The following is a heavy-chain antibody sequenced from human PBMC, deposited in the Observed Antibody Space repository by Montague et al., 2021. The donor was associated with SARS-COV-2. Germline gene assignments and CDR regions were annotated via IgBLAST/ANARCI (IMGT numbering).Heavy chain of an antibody. V-gene: IGHV4-59*01. CDR1: GACSTSAY. CDR2: ISYSGST. CDR3: ARREPLGADDAFDI. Sequence: SETLSLTCTVLGACSTSAYRSRTRLHPRKGLEWIGYISYSGSTTYNPSLKSRVTISVDTSKNQFSLKLSSVTAADTAVYYCARREPLGADDAFDIWGQGTMVTVSS. D-gene: IGHD1-26*01. J-gene: IGHJ3*02.